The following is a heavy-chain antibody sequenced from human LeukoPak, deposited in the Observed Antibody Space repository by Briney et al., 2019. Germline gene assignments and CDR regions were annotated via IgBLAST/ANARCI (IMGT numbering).Heavy chain of an antibody. Sequence: GGSLRLSCAASGFTFSSYAMSWVRQAPGKGLEWVSAISGSGGSTYYADSVKGRFTISRDNSRNTLYLQMISLRAGDTAMYYCAKDRFYSGSGTYYGLFDYWGQGTLVTVSS. CDR1: GFTFSSYA. V-gene: IGHV3-23*01. CDR3: AKDRFYSGSGTYYGLFDY. D-gene: IGHD3-10*01. CDR2: ISGSGGST. J-gene: IGHJ4*02.